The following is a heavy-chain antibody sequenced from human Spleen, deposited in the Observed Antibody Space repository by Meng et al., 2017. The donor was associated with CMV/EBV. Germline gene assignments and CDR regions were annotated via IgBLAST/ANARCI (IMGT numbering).Heavy chain of an antibody. CDR1: GFTFSSYS. CDR2: ISSSSSYI. V-gene: IGHV3-21*01. CDR3: ARGVAVAGTWFDP. J-gene: IGHJ5*02. Sequence: GGSLRLSCAASGFTFSSYSMNWVRQAPGKGLEWVSSISSSSSYIYYADSVKGRFTISRDNAKKSLYLQMNSLRAEDTAVYYCARGVAVAGTWFDPWGQGVLVTVSS. D-gene: IGHD6-19*01.